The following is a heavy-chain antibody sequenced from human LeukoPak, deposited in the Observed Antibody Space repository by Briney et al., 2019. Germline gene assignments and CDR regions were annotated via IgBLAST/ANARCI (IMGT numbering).Heavy chain of an antibody. CDR1: GYSISSGYY. D-gene: IGHD6-19*01. J-gene: IGHJ4*02. CDR3: ARNSSGWFFDY. Sequence: SETLSLTCDVSGYSISSGYYWGWIRQPPGKGLEWSGSIYHSGRTTYNPSLKSRVTISADTSKTQFSLKVRSVTAADTAVYYCARNSSGWFFDYWGQGTLVTASS. V-gene: IGHV4-38-2*01. CDR2: IYHSGRT.